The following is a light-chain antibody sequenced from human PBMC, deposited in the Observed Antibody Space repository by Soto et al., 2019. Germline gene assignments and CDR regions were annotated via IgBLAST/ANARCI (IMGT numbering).Light chain of an antibody. CDR3: QQHGSSPWT. CDR1: LSVGSSD. CDR2: GAS. V-gene: IGKV3-20*01. Sequence: EIVLTQSPGTLSLSPGDRATLSCRASLSVGSSDLVWYQQKPGQAPRLLIYGASSRATGIPDRFSGSGSGTDFTLTIRRLEPEDFAVYYCQQHGSSPWTFGQGTKVEIK. J-gene: IGKJ1*01.